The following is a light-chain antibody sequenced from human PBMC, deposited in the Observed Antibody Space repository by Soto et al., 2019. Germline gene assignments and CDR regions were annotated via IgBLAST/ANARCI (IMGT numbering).Light chain of an antibody. CDR2: GAS. V-gene: IGKV3D-20*02. CDR3: HQRKSWPRT. J-gene: IGKJ1*01. CDR1: QSVSSSS. Sequence: EIVLTQSPGTLSLSQGQRATLSCXXSQSVSSSSLAWYQQKPGQAPRVIIYGASSRATGIPDRFSGSGAGTDFTLTISSLEPEDFAVYYCHQRKSWPRTFGQGTKVDIK.